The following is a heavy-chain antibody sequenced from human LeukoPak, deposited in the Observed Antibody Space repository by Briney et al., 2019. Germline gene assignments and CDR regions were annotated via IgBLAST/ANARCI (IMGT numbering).Heavy chain of an antibody. CDR2: IGTAGDT. CDR1: GFTFSSYD. Sequence: GGSLRLSCAASGFTFSSYDMHWVRQATGKGLEWVSAIGTAGDTYYPGSVKGRLTISRENAKNSLYLQMNRVSVGDTDGYYYERGGNTFGGVIVLGMDVWGQGTTVTVSS. D-gene: IGHD3-16*02. CDR3: ERGGNTFGGVIVLGMDV. J-gene: IGHJ6*02. V-gene: IGHV3-13*01.